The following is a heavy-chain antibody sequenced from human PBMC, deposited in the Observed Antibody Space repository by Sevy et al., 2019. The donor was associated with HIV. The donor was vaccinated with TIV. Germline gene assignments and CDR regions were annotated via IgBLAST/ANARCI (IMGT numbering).Heavy chain of an antibody. CDR2: INPNSGDK. CDR1: GYTFSDHF. D-gene: IGHD5-18*01. Sequence: ASVKVSCKASGYTFSDHFIHWVRQAPGQGLEWMGWINPNSGDKKYAQNFHGRVTLTRDTSIGSGYMELPSLRSDDTAVYYCATHGGYRYGSLLDYWGQGTLVTVSS. J-gene: IGHJ4*02. CDR3: ATHGGYRYGSLLDY. V-gene: IGHV1-2*02.